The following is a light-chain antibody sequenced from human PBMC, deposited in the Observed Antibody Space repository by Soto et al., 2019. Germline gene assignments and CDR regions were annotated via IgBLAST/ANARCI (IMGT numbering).Light chain of an antibody. CDR2: AAS. CDR3: QQLSSYPIT. V-gene: IGKV1-9*01. CDR1: QGVSSF. J-gene: IGKJ5*01. Sequence: IQLTQSPSFLSASVGDRVTITCRASQGVSSFLAWYQKKPGKAPELLIYAASTLQSGVPSRFSGSGSGTEFTLTISSLQPEDFATYYCQQLSSYPITFGQGTRLEIK.